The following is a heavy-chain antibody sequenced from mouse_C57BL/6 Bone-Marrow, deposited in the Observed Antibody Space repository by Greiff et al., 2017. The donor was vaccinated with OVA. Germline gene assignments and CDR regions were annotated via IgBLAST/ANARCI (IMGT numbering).Heavy chain of an antibody. Sequence: QVQLKQSGSELRSPGSSVKLSCKDFDSEVFPIAYMSWVRQKPGHGFEWIGGILPSIGRTIYGEKFEDKATLDADTLSNTAYLELNSLTSEDSAIYYCARPTIYDGYYVAWFAYWGQGTLVTVSA. D-gene: IGHD2-3*01. CDR2: ILPSIGRT. CDR3: ARPTIYDGYYVAWFAY. J-gene: IGHJ3*01. CDR1: DSEVFPIAY. V-gene: IGHV15-2*01.